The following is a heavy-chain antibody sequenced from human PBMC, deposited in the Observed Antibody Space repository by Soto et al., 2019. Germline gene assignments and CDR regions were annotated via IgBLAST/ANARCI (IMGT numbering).Heavy chain of an antibody. Sequence: EVQLVESGGGLVQPGGSLRLSCAASGFTFSSYWMHWVRQAPGKGLVWVSRINSDGSNTSYADSVKGRFTISRDNDKNTLYLQMNSLRAEDTAVYYCATGVGYSGSTPYYYYHYMDVWGKGTTVTVSS. CDR3: ATGVGYSGSTPYYYYHYMDV. V-gene: IGHV3-74*01. CDR1: GFTFSSYW. J-gene: IGHJ6*03. D-gene: IGHD5-12*01. CDR2: INSDGSNT.